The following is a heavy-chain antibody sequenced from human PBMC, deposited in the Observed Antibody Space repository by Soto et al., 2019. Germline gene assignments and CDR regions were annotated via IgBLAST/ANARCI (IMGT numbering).Heavy chain of an antibody. CDR2: IYWDDDK. CDR1: GFSLTSSGVG. D-gene: IGHD6-19*01. J-gene: IGHJ4*02. V-gene: IGHV2-5*02. CDR3: AHDRELASTGWYGSDYFES. Sequence: QITLKESGPTLVKPTQTLTLKCSFSGFSLTSSGVGVNWIRQPPGKALEWLAVIYWDDDKRYSPSLKSRLSITKYTAKNQVVLTMTNMDPLDTATYYCAHDRELASTGWYGSDYFESWGQGILVTVSS.